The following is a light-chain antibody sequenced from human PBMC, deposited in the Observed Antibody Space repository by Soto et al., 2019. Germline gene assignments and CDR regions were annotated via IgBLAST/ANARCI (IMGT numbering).Light chain of an antibody. V-gene: IGKV1-39*01. CDR2: AAS. CDR3: QQSLTTPLT. J-gene: IGKJ4*01. Sequence: DIQMTQSPSSLSASVGDRGTITCRASQSLSIYLNWYQQKPGKAPKLLIYAASSLQSGVPSRFGGSGSGTDFTLTISSLQREDLATYYCQQSLTTPLTFGGGTKVEIK. CDR1: QSLSIY.